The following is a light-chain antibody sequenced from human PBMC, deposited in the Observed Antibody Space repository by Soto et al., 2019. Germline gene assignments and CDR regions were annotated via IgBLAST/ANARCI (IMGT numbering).Light chain of an antibody. CDR3: QQSYSTSRT. CDR1: QSISSY. J-gene: IGKJ3*01. Sequence: DIQMTQSPSSLSASVGDRVTITCRASQSISSYLNWYQQKPGKAPKLLIYAASSLQSGVPSRFSGSGSGTDFTLTISSLQPDDFATYYCQQSYSTSRTFGPGTKVDIK. V-gene: IGKV1-39*01. CDR2: AAS.